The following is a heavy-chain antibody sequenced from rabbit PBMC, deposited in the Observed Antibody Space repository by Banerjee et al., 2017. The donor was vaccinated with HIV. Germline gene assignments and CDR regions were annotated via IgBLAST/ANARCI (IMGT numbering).Heavy chain of an antibody. CDR1: GFTLSSYW. CDR3: ARAAGYAGYGYATGFDL. CDR2: MDAGSSGST. V-gene: IGHV1S45*01. Sequence: QEQLEESGGDLVKPEGSLTLTCTASGFTLSSYWICWVRQAPGKGLEWIACMDAGSSGSTGYASWAKGRFTISKTSSTTVTLQMTSLTAADTATYFCARAAGYAGYGYATGFDLWGPGTLVTVS. J-gene: IGHJ4*01. D-gene: IGHD6-1*01.